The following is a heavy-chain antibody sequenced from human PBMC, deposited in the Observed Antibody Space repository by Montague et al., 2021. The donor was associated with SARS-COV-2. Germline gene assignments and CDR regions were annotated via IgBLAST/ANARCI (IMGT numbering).Heavy chain of an antibody. CDR2: IHHGGST. CDR1: GGSFSTYS. J-gene: IGHJ6*03. CDR3: ARLGDGVVPSPILGAGPYYSSYYMDV. Sequence: SETLSLTCAVHGGSFSTYSWNWIRQPPGKGLEWIGEIHHGGSTNYNPSLKSRVTISADTSKNQFSLKLTSVAAADTAVYYCARLGDGVVPSPILGAGPYYSSYYMDVWGKGTTVTVSS. V-gene: IGHV4-34*01. D-gene: IGHD2-2*02.